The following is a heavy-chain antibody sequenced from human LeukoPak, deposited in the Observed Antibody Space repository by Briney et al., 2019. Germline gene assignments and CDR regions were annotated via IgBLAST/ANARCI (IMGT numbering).Heavy chain of an antibody. Sequence: GGSLRLSCAASEFTFSDYWMTWVRQAPGKGLEWVVDIKKDGSKKNQVDSVKGRFTISRDNAKNSLYLQMNSLRSEDTAGYYCARGGYCNSPTWYPEDYFDDWGQGTLVTVSS. CDR1: EFTFSDYW. CDR2: IKKDGSKK. V-gene: IGHV3-7*01. D-gene: IGHD2-2*01. J-gene: IGHJ4*02. CDR3: ARGGYCNSPTWYPEDYFDD.